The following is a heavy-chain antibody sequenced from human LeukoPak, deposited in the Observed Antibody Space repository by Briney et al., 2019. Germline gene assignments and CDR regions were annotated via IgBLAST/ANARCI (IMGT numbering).Heavy chain of an antibody. Sequence: SVKVSCKASGFTFTSSAVQWVRQARGQRLEWIGWIVVGSGNTNYAQKFQERVTITRDTSTSTAYMELSSLRSEDTAVYYCATGIRGSFDVGAYFDYWGQGTLVTVSS. CDR3: ATGIRGSFDVGAYFDY. J-gene: IGHJ4*02. V-gene: IGHV1-58*01. D-gene: IGHD1-26*01. CDR2: IVVGSGNT. CDR1: GFTFTSSA.